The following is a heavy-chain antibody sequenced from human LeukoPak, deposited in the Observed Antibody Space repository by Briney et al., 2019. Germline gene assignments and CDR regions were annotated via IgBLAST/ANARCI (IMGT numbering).Heavy chain of an antibody. Sequence: RGSLRLSCAASGFTFSSYAMSWVRQAPGQGLEWMGIINPSGGSTSYAQKFQGRVTMTRDMSTRTVYMELSSLRSEDTAVYYCARDPGGSSWYDNWFDPWGQGTLVTVSS. D-gene: IGHD6-13*01. J-gene: IGHJ5*02. CDR2: INPSGGST. V-gene: IGHV1-46*01. CDR3: ARDPGGSSWYDNWFDP. CDR1: GFTFSSYA.